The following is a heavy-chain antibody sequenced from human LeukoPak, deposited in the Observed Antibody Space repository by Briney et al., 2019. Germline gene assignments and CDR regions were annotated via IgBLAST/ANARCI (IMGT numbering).Heavy chain of an antibody. CDR2: ISTYNGNT. CDR1: GYTFTTYG. V-gene: IGHV1-18*01. CDR3: AKGSWITFFDY. D-gene: IGHD5-12*01. J-gene: IGHJ4*02. Sequence: ASVKVSCKASGYTFTTYGISWVRQAPGQGLEWMGWISTYNGNTNYARKLQGRATMTTDTSTSTAYMELRSLRSDDTAVYYCAKGSWITFFDYWGQGTLVTVSS.